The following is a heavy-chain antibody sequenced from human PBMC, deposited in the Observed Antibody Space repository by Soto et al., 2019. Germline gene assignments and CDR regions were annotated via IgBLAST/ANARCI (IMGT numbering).Heavy chain of an antibody. V-gene: IGHV3-21*01. CDR1: GFTFSSYG. J-gene: IGHJ2*01. D-gene: IGHD3-16*01. Sequence: EVQLVESGGGLVKPGGSLRLSCAASGFTFSSYGMNWVRQAPGKGLEWVSSISSSSSYIYYADSVKGRFTISRDNAKNPLYLQMNSLRAEDTAVYHCARDGGRGGGGYFDLWGRGTLVTVSS. CDR2: ISSSSSYI. CDR3: ARDGGRGGGGYFDL.